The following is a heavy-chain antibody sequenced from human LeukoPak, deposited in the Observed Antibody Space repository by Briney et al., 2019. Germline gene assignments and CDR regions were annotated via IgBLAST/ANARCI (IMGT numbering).Heavy chain of an antibody. Sequence: SGTLSLTCAVSGGSISSSNWWSWVRQPPGKGLEWLGEIYPSGSTNYNPSLKSRVTISVDKSKNQFSLKLSSVTAADTAVYYCAAAHSSGWIGYWGQGTLVTVSS. CDR1: GGSISSSNW. V-gene: IGHV4-4*02. CDR2: IYPSGST. J-gene: IGHJ4*02. D-gene: IGHD6-19*01. CDR3: AAAHSSGWIGY.